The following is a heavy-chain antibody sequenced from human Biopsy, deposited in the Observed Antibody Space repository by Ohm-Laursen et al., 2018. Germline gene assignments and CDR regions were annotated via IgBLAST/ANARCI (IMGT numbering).Heavy chain of an antibody. CDR1: GFTFKNDN. CDR2: IYDDGINE. D-gene: IGHD2-21*01. V-gene: IGHV3-33*06. CDR3: TNHYCGGITCLMNF. Sequence: SLRLSCSASGFTFKNDNMHWVRQAPGKGLEWVAAIYDDGINEYYADSVKGRFTISRDNSRNTLYLQMNSLRAEDTAVYFCTNHYCGGITCLMNFWGQGTLVTVSS. J-gene: IGHJ4*02.